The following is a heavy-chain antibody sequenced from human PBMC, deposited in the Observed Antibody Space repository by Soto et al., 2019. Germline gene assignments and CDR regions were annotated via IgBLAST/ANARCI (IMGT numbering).Heavy chain of an antibody. CDR2: IYYSGST. Sequence: SETLSLTCTVSGGSISSGGYYWSWIRQHPGKGLEWIGYIYYSGSTYYNPSLKSRVTISVDTSKNQFSLKLSSVTAADTAVYYCVRQGFGRPHGLVDVWGQGTTVTV. D-gene: IGHD3-10*01. V-gene: IGHV4-31*03. CDR3: VRQGFGRPHGLVDV. CDR1: GGSISSGGYY. J-gene: IGHJ6*02.